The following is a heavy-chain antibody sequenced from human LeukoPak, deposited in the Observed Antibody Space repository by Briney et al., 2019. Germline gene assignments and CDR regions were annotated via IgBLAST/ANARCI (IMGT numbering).Heavy chain of an antibody. D-gene: IGHD3-3*01. CDR3: ARLHYDFWSGYYYYMDV. V-gene: IGHV4-61*01. J-gene: IGHJ6*03. Sequence: SETLSLTCTVSGGSFSSSRYYWSWVRQPPGTGLEWVGYIYYSGSTNYNPSLKGRVTISVDTSKNQFALKPSSVTAADTAVYYCARLHYDFWSGYYYYMDVWGKGTTVTVSS. CDR2: IYYSGST. CDR1: GGSFSSSRYY.